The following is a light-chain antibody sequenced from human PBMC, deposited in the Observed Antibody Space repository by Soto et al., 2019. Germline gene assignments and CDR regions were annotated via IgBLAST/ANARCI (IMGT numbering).Light chain of an antibody. CDR3: QQYNSL. V-gene: IGKV1-5*01. J-gene: IGKJ1*01. Sequence: DIQMTQSPSTLSASVGDRVTITCRASQSISSWLAWYQQKPGKAPKLLIHDASSLESGVPSRFSGSGSGTEFTLTISSLQPDDFATYYCQQYNSLFGQGTKVEIK. CDR2: DAS. CDR1: QSISSW.